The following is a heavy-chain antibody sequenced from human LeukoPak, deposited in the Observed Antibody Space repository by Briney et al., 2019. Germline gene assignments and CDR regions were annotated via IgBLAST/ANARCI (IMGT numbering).Heavy chain of an antibody. CDR2: ISGSGGST. CDR3: AKDPLGLYCSSTSCYFDY. V-gene: IGHV3-23*01. CDR1: GFTFSSYA. D-gene: IGHD2-2*01. J-gene: IGHJ4*02. Sequence: PGGSLRLSCAASGFTFSSYAMSWVRQAPGKGLEWVSAISGSGGSTYYADSVKGRFTISRDNSKNTLYLQMNSLRAEDTAVYYCAKDPLGLYCSSTSCYFDYWGQGTLLTVSS.